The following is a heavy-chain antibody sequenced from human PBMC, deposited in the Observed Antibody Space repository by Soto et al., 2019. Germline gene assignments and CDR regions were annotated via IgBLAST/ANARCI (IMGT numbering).Heavy chain of an antibody. D-gene: IGHD2-2*02. V-gene: IGHV3-21*01. CDR2: ISSSSSYI. CDR3: AREAIVVVPAAITYYYYGMDV. Sequence: PGGSLRLSCAASGFTFSSYSMNWVRQAPGKGLEWVSSISSSSSYIYYADSVKGRFTISRDNAKNSLYLQMNSLRAEDTAVYYCAREAIVVVPAAITYYYYGMDVWGQGTTVTVSS. CDR1: GFTFSSYS. J-gene: IGHJ6*02.